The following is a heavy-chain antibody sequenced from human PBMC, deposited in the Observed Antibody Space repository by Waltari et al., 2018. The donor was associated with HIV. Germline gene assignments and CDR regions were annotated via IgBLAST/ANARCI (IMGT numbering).Heavy chain of an antibody. CDR3: ATRRHCSGGSCYPGGAGVDY. D-gene: IGHD2-15*01. CDR1: GGSFSGYY. CDR2: INHSGST. V-gene: IGHV4-34*01. Sequence: QVQLQQWGAGLLKPSETLSLTCAVYGGSFSGYYWSWIRQPPGKGLEWIGEINHSGSTNYNPSRKSRVTISVDTSKNQFSLKLNSVTAADTAVYYCATRRHCSGGSCYPGGAGVDYWGQGTLVTVSS. J-gene: IGHJ4*02.